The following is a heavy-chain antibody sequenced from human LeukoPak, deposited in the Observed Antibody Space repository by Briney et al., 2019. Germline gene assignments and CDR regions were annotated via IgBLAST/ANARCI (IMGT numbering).Heavy chain of an antibody. CDR3: ARPVPSRLGWFDP. D-gene: IGHD1-1*01. V-gene: IGHV4-39*01. CDR2: IVYSGST. Sequence: PSETLSLTCTVSGGSISSYYWSWIRQPLGKGLEWIGSIVYSGSTYYNPSLKSRVTISADTSENQFSLKLSSVTAADTAVYYCARPVPSRLGWFDPWGQGTLVTVSS. J-gene: IGHJ5*02. CDR1: GGSISSYY.